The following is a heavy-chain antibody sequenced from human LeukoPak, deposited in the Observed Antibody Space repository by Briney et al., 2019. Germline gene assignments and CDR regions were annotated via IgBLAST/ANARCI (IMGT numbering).Heavy chain of an antibody. CDR1: GFTFSSNW. V-gene: IGHV3-7*01. CDR3: TRDGSGWSRN. CDR2: IKPDGGEK. Sequence: GGSLRLSCEDSGFTFSSNWMGWVRQAPGNRLEWVANIKPDGGEKYYVDSVRGRFTISRDNARKSLFLQMNSLRVEDTAVYYCTRDGSGWSRNWGQGTLVTVSS. D-gene: IGHD6-19*01. J-gene: IGHJ4*02.